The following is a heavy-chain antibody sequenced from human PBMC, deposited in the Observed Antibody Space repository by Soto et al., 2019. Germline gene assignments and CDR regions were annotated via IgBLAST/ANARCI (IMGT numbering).Heavy chain of an antibody. Sequence: GGSLRLSCAASGFTFSSYWMSWVRQAPGKGLEWVANIKQDGSEKYYVESVKGRYTISRDNAKNSLKLQMNSLRAEDTTLYYCAREIYGLDFWGQGTLVIVSA. CDR3: AREIYGLDF. V-gene: IGHV3-7*04. CDR2: IKQDGSEK. D-gene: IGHD3-10*01. CDR1: GFTFSSYW. J-gene: IGHJ4*02.